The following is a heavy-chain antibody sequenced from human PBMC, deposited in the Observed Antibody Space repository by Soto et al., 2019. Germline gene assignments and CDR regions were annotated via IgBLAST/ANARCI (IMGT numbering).Heavy chain of an antibody. Sequence: GESLKISCKGSGYNFANFWIGRVRQMPGKGLEWMGMIFPGDSDTKNSPSLEGQITMSVDKSDSSAYLQWRSLKASDTAIYYCAAGYSTGLDAFDIWGQGTMVTVSS. CDR3: AAGYSTGLDAFDI. D-gene: IGHD2-8*02. V-gene: IGHV5-51*01. J-gene: IGHJ3*02. CDR1: GYNFANFW. CDR2: IFPGDSDT.